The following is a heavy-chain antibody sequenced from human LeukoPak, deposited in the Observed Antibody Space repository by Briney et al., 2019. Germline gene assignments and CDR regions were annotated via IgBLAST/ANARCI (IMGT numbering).Heavy chain of an antibody. Sequence: GASVKVSCKASGGTFSSFAINWVRQAPGQGLEWMGGIIPIFVTPNYAQKFQGRVTITADESTSTAYMELSSLRSEDTAVYYCAREGYNNGWYRYWGQGTLVTVSS. V-gene: IGHV1-69*13. CDR2: IIPIFVTP. CDR1: GGTFSSFA. CDR3: AREGYNNGWYRY. J-gene: IGHJ4*02. D-gene: IGHD6-19*01.